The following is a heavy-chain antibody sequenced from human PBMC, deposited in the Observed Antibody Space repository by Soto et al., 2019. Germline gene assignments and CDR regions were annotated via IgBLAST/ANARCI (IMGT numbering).Heavy chain of an antibody. CDR1: GGTFSRYS. Sequence: QVQLVQSGAEVKKPGSSVQVSCKASGGTFSRYSITWVRQAPGHGLEWIGRIIPIFGIASYAQKFQGRVTITADESTSTAYMELSSLRSDDTAVCYCAREDRDRETGLVPAAIDGMDVWGQGTTVTVSS. V-gene: IGHV1-69*08. CDR2: IIPIFGIA. D-gene: IGHD2-2*01. J-gene: IGHJ6*02. CDR3: AREDRDRETGLVPAAIDGMDV.